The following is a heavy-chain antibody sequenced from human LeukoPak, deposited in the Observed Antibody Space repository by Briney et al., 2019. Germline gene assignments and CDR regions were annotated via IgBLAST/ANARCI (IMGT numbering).Heavy chain of an antibody. CDR3: AREGGHSYGVDY. CDR2: IYYSGST. CDR1: GGSISSSSYY. D-gene: IGHD5-18*01. V-gene: IGHV4-39*02. J-gene: IGHJ4*02. Sequence: SETLSLTCTVSGGSISSSSYYWGWIRQPPGKGLEWIGSIYYSGSTYYNPSLKSRVTISVDTSKNQFSLKLSSVTAADTAVYYCAREGGHSYGVDYWGQGTLVTVSS.